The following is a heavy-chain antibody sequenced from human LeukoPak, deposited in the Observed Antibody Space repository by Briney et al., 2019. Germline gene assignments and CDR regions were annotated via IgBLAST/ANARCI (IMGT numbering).Heavy chain of an antibody. Sequence: PSETLSLTCTVSGGSISSTNSYWGWVRQPPGKGLEWIGSIYYSGSTYYNPSLRSRVAISVDTSKNHFSLKLNSVTAADTAVYFCARQIPGVMATRRWGFDYWGQGTLVTASS. CDR2: IYYSGST. CDR1: GGSISSTNSY. J-gene: IGHJ4*02. D-gene: IGHD3-16*01. V-gene: IGHV4-39*01. CDR3: ARQIPGVMATRRWGFDY.